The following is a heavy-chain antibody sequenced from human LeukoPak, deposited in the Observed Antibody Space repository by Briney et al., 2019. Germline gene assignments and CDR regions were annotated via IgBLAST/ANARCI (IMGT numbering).Heavy chain of an antibody. CDR1: GFTFSSYS. CDR2: ISSSSSYI. Sequence: GGSLRLSCAASGFTFSSYSMNWVRQAPGKGLEWVSSISSSSSYIYYADSVKGRFTISRDNAKNSLYLQMNSLRAEDTAVYYCARVERYYYDRRTDDYWGQGTLVTVSS. CDR3: ARVERYYYDRRTDDY. D-gene: IGHD3-22*01. V-gene: IGHV3-21*01. J-gene: IGHJ4*02.